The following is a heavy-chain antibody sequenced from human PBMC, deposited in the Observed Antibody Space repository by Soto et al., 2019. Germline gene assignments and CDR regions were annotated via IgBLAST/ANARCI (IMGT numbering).Heavy chain of an antibody. J-gene: IGHJ4*02. CDR1: GFTFSYG. V-gene: IGHV3-30*18. CDR2: ISYDSSNK. D-gene: IGHD2-15*01. Sequence: VQLLESGGGLIQPGGSLRLSCAASGFTFSYGIHWLRQAPGKGLEWVAYISYDSSNKFYGDSVKGRFTISRDNSKNTQFLQMNSLRAEDTAVYYCAKLVIGYCSGNTCDDYCGQGTLVAVYS. CDR3: AKLVIGYCSGNTCDDY.